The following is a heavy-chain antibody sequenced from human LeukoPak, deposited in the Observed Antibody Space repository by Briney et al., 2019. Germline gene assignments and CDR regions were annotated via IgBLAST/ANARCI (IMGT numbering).Heavy chain of an antibody. V-gene: IGHV4-59*01. CDR2: IYYSGST. CDR1: GGSISNYY. J-gene: IGHJ3*02. D-gene: IGHD6-13*01. CDR3: ERDLATAATADRAFDI. Sequence: SETLSLTCTVSGGSISNYYWNWVRQPPGKGLEWIGYIYYSGSTNYNPSLKNRVTISVDASKNQFSMKLSSVTAADTAVYYCERDLATAATADRAFDIWGPGTMVTVSS.